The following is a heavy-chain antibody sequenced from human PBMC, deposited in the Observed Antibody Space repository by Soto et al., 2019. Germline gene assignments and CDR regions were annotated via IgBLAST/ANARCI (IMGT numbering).Heavy chain of an antibody. Sequence: ASVKVSCKVSGYTLTELSMHWVRQAPGKGLEWMGGFDPEDGETIYAQKFQGRVTMTEDTSTDTAYLELSSMRSEDTAVYYCAIVPGYGSGGSCPGGFDYWGQGTLVTVSS. D-gene: IGHD2-15*01. CDR3: AIVPGYGSGGSCPGGFDY. CDR2: FDPEDGET. CDR1: GYTLTELS. J-gene: IGHJ4*02. V-gene: IGHV1-24*01.